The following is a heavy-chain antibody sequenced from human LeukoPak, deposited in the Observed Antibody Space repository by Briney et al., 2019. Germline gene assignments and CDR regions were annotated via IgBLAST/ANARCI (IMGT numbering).Heavy chain of an antibody. Sequence: SQTLSLTCTVSGGSISNYYWSWIRQPPGKGLEWIGYISYSGNTFYNPSLKSRLTMSVDTSKNQFSLRLSSVTAADTAVYYCARLSGGGGNLLDSWGQGALLTVSS. V-gene: IGHV4-59*08. CDR3: ARLSGGGGNLLDS. D-gene: IGHD4-23*01. J-gene: IGHJ4*02. CDR2: ISYSGNT. CDR1: GGSISNYY.